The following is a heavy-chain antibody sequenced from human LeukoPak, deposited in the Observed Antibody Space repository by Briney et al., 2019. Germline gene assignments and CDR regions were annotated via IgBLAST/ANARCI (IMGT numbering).Heavy chain of an antibody. J-gene: IGHJ6*04. D-gene: IGHD3-10*01. V-gene: IGHV3-21*01. CDR1: GFTFSSYS. CDR2: ISSSSSYI. CDR3: ARDGYYGSGSYSYYYGMDV. Sequence: PGGSLRLSCAASGFTFSSYSMNWVRQAPGKGLEWVSSISSSSSYIYYADSVKGRFTISRGNAKNSLYLQMNSLRAEDTAVYYCARDGYYGSGSYSYYYGMDVWGKGTTVTVSS.